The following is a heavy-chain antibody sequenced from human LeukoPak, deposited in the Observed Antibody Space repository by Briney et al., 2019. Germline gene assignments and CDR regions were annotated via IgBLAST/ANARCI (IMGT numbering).Heavy chain of an antibody. CDR3: ARDYEEYDGWRSYLFGAFVI. D-gene: IGHD3-10*01. V-gene: IGHV3-20*04. Sequence: GRSLRLSWAASGFTFDDYGMSWVRQAPGKGLEWVAAINWNGGSTGYADSVKGRFTISRDNAKNSLYLQMNSLRAEDTDLYYCARDYEEYDGWRSYLFGAFVICGQGTMVTVSS. J-gene: IGHJ3*02. CDR2: INWNGGST. CDR1: GFTFDDYG.